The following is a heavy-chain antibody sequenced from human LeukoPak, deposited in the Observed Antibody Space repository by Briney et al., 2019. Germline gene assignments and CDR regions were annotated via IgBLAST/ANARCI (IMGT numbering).Heavy chain of an antibody. CDR1: GFTFSNYA. V-gene: IGHV3-23*01. J-gene: IGHJ4*02. CDR2: ISGSASSI. CDR3: AKDSRGSYARTADY. D-gene: IGHD2-8*01. Sequence: PGGSLRLSCAASGFTFSNYAMSWVRQAPGKGLEWVSTISGSASSIYYADSVRGRFTISRDNSKNTLYLQMNSLRAEDTAVYYCAKDSRGSYARTADYWGQGTLVTVSS.